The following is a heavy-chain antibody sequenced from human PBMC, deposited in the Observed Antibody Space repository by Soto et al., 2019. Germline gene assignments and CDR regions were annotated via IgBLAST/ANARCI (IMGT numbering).Heavy chain of an antibody. CDR3: ARGDYYDSSGYQCDY. CDR2: ISAYNGNT. J-gene: IGHJ4*02. D-gene: IGHD3-22*01. V-gene: IGHV1-18*01. Sequence: APVKVSCKASGYTFTCYGISWVRQSPGKGLEWMGWISAYNGNTNYAQKLQGRVTMTTDTSTSTAYMELRSLRSDDTAVYYCARGDYYDSSGYQCDYWGQGTLVTVSS. CDR1: GYTFTCYG.